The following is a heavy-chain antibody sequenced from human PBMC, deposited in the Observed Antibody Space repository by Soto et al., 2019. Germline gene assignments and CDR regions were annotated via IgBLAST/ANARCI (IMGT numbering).Heavy chain of an antibody. D-gene: IGHD3-3*01. CDR1: GYTFTSYY. Sequence: AAVNDSFKASGYTFTSYYLHWVRQPPAQGLEWMGIINPSGGSTSYAQKFQGRVTMTRDTSTSTVYMESSSLRSEDTAVYYCARDGFPITIFGVVIISWFDPWGQGTLVTVSS. V-gene: IGHV1-46*01. CDR3: ARDGFPITIFGVVIISWFDP. J-gene: IGHJ5*02. CDR2: INPSGGST.